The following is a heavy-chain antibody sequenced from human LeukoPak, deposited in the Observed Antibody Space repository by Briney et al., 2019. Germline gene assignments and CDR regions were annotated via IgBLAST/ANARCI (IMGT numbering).Heavy chain of an antibody. J-gene: IGHJ4*02. CDR2: ISSSGTTI. D-gene: IGHD2-2*01. V-gene: IGHV3-48*04. CDR1: GFTFSSYG. CDR3: ARESLVVVPAAMPDY. Sequence: GGSLRLSCAASGFTFSSYGMHWVRQAPGKGLEWVSYISSSGTTIYYADSVKGRFTISRDNAKNSLYLQMNSLRAEDTAVYYCARESLVVVPAAMPDYWGQGTLVTVSS.